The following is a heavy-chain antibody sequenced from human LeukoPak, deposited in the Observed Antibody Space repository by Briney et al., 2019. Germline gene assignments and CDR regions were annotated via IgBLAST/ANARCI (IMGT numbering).Heavy chain of an antibody. CDR1: GFTFSSYA. CDR3: ARDPGRAVAGYCDY. D-gene: IGHD6-19*01. Sequence: GGSLRLSCAASGFTFSSYAMHWVRQAPGKGLEWVAVISYDGSNKYYADSVKGRFTISRDNSKNTLYLQMNSLRAEDTAVYYCARDPGRAVAGYCDYWGQGTLVTVSS. CDR2: ISYDGSNK. J-gene: IGHJ4*02. V-gene: IGHV3-30-3*01.